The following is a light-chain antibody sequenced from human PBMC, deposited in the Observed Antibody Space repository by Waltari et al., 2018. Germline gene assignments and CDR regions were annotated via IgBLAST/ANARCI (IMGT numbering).Light chain of an antibody. CDR2: SNS. V-gene: IGLV1-44*01. J-gene: IGLJ2*01. CDR1: SPNIGRNA. CDR3: ATWDDRQTGYVV. Sequence: ALTPPPSATGTPGPRAIIPLSGRSPNIGRNAVSCYREFPGTAPRLLIYSNSEPTSGVPDRFSGSKSGTSASLTISGLQSDDAADYYCATWDDRQTGYVVFGGGTKLTVL.